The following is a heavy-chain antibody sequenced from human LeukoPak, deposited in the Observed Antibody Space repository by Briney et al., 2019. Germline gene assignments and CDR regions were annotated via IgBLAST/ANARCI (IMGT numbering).Heavy chain of an antibody. CDR3: ARESSGWYPLYYMDV. J-gene: IGHJ6*03. D-gene: IGHD6-19*01. CDR2: ISAYNGNT. V-gene: IGHV1-18*01. Sequence: ASVKVSCKASGYTFTSYGISWVRQAPGQGLEWMGWISAYNGNTNYAQKLQGRVTMTTDTSTSTAYMELRSLRSDDTAVYYCARESSGWYPLYYMDVWGKGTTVTISS. CDR1: GYTFTSYG.